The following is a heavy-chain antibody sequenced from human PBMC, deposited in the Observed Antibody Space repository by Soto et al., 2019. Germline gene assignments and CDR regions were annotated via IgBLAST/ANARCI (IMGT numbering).Heavy chain of an antibody. Sequence: SETLSLTCAVYGGSFSGYYWSWIRQPPGKGLEWIGEINHSGSTNYNPSLKSRVTISVDTSKNQFSLRLSSVTAADTAVYYCARRPGYSSSWYYYYGMDVWGQGTTVTVSS. CDR1: GGSFSGYY. CDR3: ARRPGYSSSWYYYYGMDV. D-gene: IGHD6-13*01. V-gene: IGHV4-34*01. CDR2: INHSGST. J-gene: IGHJ6*02.